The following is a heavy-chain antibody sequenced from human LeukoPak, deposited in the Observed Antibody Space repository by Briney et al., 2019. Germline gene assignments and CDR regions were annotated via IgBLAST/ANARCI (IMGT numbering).Heavy chain of an antibody. D-gene: IGHD5-12*01. CDR1: GYSLTSYW. CDR2: IYPGDSDT. J-gene: IGHJ4*02. CDR3: ARHPSAEDIVATIYPDY. V-gene: IGHV5-51*01. Sequence: GESLKISCKGSGYSLTSYWIGWVRQMPGKGLEWMGIIYPGDSDTRYSPSFQGQVTISADKSISTAYLQWSSLKASDTAMYYCARHPSAEDIVATIYPDYWGQGTLVTVSS.